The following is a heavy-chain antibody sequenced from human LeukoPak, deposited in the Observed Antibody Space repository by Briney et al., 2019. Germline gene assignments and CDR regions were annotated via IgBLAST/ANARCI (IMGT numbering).Heavy chain of an antibody. V-gene: IGHV3-30-3*02. CDR2: ISYDGSNK. CDR3: VLETAAIARQY. CDR1: GFSFSSYA. D-gene: IGHD2-2*02. Sequence: PGGSLRLSCAASGFSFSSYAMHWVRQAPGKGLEWVAVISYDGSNKYYADSVKGRFTISRDNSKNTLYLQMNSLRAEDTAVYYCVLETAAIARQYWGQGTLVTVSS. J-gene: IGHJ4*02.